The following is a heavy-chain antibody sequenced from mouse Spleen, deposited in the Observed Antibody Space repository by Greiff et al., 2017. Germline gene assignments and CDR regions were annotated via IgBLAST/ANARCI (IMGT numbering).Heavy chain of an antibody. CDR2: ISSGGGNT. J-gene: IGHJ1*01. D-gene: IGHD1-1*01. V-gene: IGHV5-9*01. CDR1: GFTFSSYT. CDR3: ARHGIYYYDGRHFDV. Sequence: EVMLVESGGGLVKPGGSLKLSCAASGFTFSSYTMSWVRQTPAKRLEWVATISSGGGNTYYPDSVKGRFTISRDNARNTLYLQMSSLRSEDTAMYYCARHGIYYYDGRHFDVWGAGTTVTVSS.